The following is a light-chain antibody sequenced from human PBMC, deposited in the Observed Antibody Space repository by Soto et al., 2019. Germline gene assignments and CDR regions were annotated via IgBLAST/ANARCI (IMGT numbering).Light chain of an antibody. J-gene: IGKJ1*01. Sequence: DIVMTQSPDSLAVSLGERATINCKSSQSVLYSSNNKNYLAWYQQKPGQPPKLLIYWASTRESGVPDRFSGSGSGTAFTPTISSMQAEDVAVDYCQQYYNTPWTFGQGTKVEIK. CDR2: WAS. CDR1: QSVLYSSNNKNY. CDR3: QQYYNTPWT. V-gene: IGKV4-1*01.